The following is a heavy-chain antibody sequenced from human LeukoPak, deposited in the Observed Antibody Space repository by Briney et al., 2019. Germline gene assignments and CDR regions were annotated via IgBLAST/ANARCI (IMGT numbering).Heavy chain of an antibody. CDR1: GFVFSNYA. V-gene: IGHV3-7*01. D-gene: IGHD3-9*01. CDR3: ARDRGFDNFDY. Sequence: GGSLRLSCAASGFVFSNYAMSWVRQAPGKGLEWVANIKEDGSDKNYVDSVKGRFTIARDNAKNYVYLQMKSLRAEDTAVYYCARDRGFDNFDYWGQGTLVTVSS. CDR2: IKEDGSDK. J-gene: IGHJ4*02.